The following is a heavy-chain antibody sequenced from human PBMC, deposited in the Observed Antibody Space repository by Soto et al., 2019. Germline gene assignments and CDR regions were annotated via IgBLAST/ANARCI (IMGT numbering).Heavy chain of an antibody. D-gene: IGHD2-21*01. J-gene: IGHJ4*02. V-gene: IGHV3-74*01. CDR1: GFTFSNYW. Sequence: EVQLVESGGGVVQPGGSLRLSCAASGFTFSNYWLYWVRQVPGKGLVWVSRIKGDGSSTSYADSVTGRFTVSRDNAKSTLYLQMNSLRVEDTAVYYCAKPLRCFNSDECYTPFDYWGQGTLVTVSS. CDR3: AKPLRCFNSDECYTPFDY. CDR2: IKGDGSST.